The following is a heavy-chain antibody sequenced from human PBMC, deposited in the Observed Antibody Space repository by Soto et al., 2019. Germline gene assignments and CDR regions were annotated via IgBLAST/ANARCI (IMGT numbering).Heavy chain of an antibody. CDR1: GGSFSGYY. Sequence: SETLSLTCAVYGGSFSGYYWSWIRQPPGKGLEWIGEINHSGSTNYNPSLKSRVTISVDTSKNQFSLKLSSVTAADTAVYYCASRIAAAGKAGDNWFDPWGQGTLVTVSS. CDR3: ASRIAAAGKAGDNWFDP. CDR2: INHSGST. V-gene: IGHV4-34*01. J-gene: IGHJ5*02. D-gene: IGHD6-13*01.